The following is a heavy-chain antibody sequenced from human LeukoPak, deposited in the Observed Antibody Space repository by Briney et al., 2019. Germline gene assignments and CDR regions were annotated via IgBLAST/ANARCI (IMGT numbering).Heavy chain of an antibody. CDR2: INPSGGST. Sequence: ASVKVSCKASGYTFTSYYMHWVRQAPGQGLEWMGIINPSGGSTSYAQKFQGRVTMTRGTSTSTVYMELSSLRSEDTAVYYCARTTYYYDSSGYAKGAFDIWGQGTMVTVSS. V-gene: IGHV1-46*01. CDR1: GYTFTSYY. D-gene: IGHD3-22*01. J-gene: IGHJ3*02. CDR3: ARTTYYYDSSGYAKGAFDI.